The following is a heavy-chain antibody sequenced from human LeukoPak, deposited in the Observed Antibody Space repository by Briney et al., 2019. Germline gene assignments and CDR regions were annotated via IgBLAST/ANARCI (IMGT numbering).Heavy chain of an antibody. CDR2: INHSGST. V-gene: IGHV4-34*01. D-gene: IGHD2-15*01. CDR1: GGSFSGYY. Sequence: SETLSLTCAVYGGSFSGYYWSWIRQPPGKGLEWIGEINHSGSTNYNPSLKSRVTISVDTSKNQFSLKLSSVTAADTAVYYCARGPLGYCSGGSCHRFDYWGQGTLVTVSS. J-gene: IGHJ4*02. CDR3: ARGPLGYCSGGSCHRFDY.